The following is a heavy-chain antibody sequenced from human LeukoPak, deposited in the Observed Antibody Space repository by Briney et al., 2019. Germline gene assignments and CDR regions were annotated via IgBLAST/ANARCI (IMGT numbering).Heavy chain of an antibody. CDR3: ARDLNPSTVAPGY. CDR2: ISGSGGST. J-gene: IGHJ4*02. D-gene: IGHD4-11*01. V-gene: IGHV3-23*01. Sequence: GGSLRLSCAASGFTFSSYAMSWVRQAPGKGLEWASAISGSGGSTYYADSVKGRFTISRDNAKNSLYLQMNSLRAEDTAVYYCARDLNPSTVAPGYWGQGTLVTVSS. CDR1: GFTFSSYA.